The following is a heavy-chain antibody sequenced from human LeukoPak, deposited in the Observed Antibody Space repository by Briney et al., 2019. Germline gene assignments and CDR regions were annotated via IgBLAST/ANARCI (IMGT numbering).Heavy chain of an antibody. CDR2: MNPNSGNT. D-gene: IGHD3-22*01. J-gene: IGHJ5*02. CDR1: GYTFTSYD. Sequence: ASVKVSCKASGYTFTSYDINWVRQATGQGLEWMGWMNPNSGNTGYAQKFQGRVTMTRNTSISTAYMELSSLRSEDTAVYYRARAYYYDSSGYGSWFDPWGQGTLVTVSS. V-gene: IGHV1-8*01. CDR3: ARAYYYDSSGYGSWFDP.